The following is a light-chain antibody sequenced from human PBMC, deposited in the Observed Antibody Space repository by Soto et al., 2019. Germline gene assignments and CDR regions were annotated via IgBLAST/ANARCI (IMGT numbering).Light chain of an antibody. V-gene: IGKV3-20*01. CDR2: GTS. CDR3: QHYGRSPPWT. J-gene: IGKJ1*01. CDR1: QSVDNHY. Sequence: EIVLTQSPVTLSVSPGERATLSCRASQSVDNHYIAWFQQNPGQAPRLLIYGTSTRPPGIPDRFSGSGSGTDFTLTISRLEPEDFAVYYCQHYGRSPPWTFGQGTKVDIK.